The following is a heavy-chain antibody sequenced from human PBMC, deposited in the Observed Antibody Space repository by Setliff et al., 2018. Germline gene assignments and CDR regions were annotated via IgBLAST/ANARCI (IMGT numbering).Heavy chain of an antibody. J-gene: IGHJ4*02. D-gene: IGHD3-16*01. V-gene: IGHV1-18*03. CDR1: GFRFTSFG. Sequence: ASVKVSCKTSGFRFTSFGFSWVRQAPGQGLEWMGWISPYSGESNYAQKFQDRLTVTADTSTKTIYMELRSLTSDDMAVYFCTRSRGPRVVLAADFDFWGQGTLVTVSS. CDR3: TRSRGPRVVLAADFDF. CDR2: ISPYSGES.